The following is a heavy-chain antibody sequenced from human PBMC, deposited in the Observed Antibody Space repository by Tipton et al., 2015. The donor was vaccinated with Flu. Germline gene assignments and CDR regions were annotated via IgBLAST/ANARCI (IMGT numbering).Heavy chain of an antibody. Sequence: TLSLTCTVSGGSISDSSYYWGWIRQSPGKGLEWIGIVYFTGSTYCNPSLKSRVTISVDTSKNQFSLHLNSVTAADTAIYYCARRLPRGPARFDPWGQGALVTVSS. D-gene: IGHD5/OR15-5a*01. CDR3: ARRLPRGPARFDP. J-gene: IGHJ5*02. V-gene: IGHV4-39*01. CDR2: VYFTGST. CDR1: GGSISDSSYY.